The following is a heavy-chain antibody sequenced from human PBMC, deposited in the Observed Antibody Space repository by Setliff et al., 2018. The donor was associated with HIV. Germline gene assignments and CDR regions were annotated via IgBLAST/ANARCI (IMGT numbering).Heavy chain of an antibody. Sequence: SETLSLTCAVSGGSLKNYLWTWIRQTPEKGLQWIGDINYSGSINYNLSLKSRVTISVDTSTNQVSLKMTSGVATDTATYFCVRGARSGDRRFDYWSQGTLVTVSS. D-gene: IGHD3-22*01. J-gene: IGHJ4*02. CDR1: GGSLKNYL. CDR2: INYSGSI. V-gene: IGHV4-34*01. CDR3: VRGARSGDRRFDY.